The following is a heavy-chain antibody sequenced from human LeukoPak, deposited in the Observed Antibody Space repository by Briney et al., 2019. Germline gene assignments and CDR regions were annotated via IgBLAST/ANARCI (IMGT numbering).Heavy chain of an antibody. CDR3: ASSPLIDYYDSSGYRNAFDI. V-gene: IGHV1-69*05. Sequence: SVKVSCKASGGTFSSYAISWVRQAPGRGLEWMGGIIPIFGTANYAQKFQGRVTITTDESTSTAYMELSSLRSEDTAVYYCASSPLIDYYDSSGYRNAFDIWGQGTMVTVSS. J-gene: IGHJ3*02. CDR1: GGTFSSYA. CDR2: IIPIFGTA. D-gene: IGHD3-22*01.